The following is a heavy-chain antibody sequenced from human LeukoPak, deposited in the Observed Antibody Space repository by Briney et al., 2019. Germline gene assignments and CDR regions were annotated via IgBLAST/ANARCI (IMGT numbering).Heavy chain of an antibody. CDR3: ASQYQYYFDY. Sequence: GGSLRLSCAASGFTFSSYGMHWVRQAPGKGLEWVAVISYDGSNKYYADSVKGRFTISRDNSKNTLYLQMNSLRAEDTAVYYCASQYQYYFDYWGQGTLVTVSS. V-gene: IGHV3-30*03. CDR1: GFTFSSYG. D-gene: IGHD2-2*01. CDR2: ISYDGSNK. J-gene: IGHJ4*02.